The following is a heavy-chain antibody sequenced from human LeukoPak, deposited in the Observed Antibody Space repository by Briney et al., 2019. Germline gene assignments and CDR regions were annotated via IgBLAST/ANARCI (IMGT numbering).Heavy chain of an antibody. D-gene: IGHD3-16*01. V-gene: IGHV4-4*02. CDR3: ARKAFIGGSDDAFDI. J-gene: IGHJ3*02. CDR1: GDSVSNIMW. Sequence: SGTLSLTCVVSGDSVSNIMWWSWVRQPPGKGLEWIGEIYHSGATNYTPSLKSRVTISVDKSKNRFSLKLTSVTAADTAVYYCARKAFIGGSDDAFDIWGQGTMVTVSS. CDR2: IYHSGAT.